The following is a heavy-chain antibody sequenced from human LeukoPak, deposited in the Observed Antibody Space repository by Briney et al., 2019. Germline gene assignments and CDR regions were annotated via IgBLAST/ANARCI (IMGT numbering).Heavy chain of an antibody. CDR1: GGSMNNYY. CDR2: ICDSGST. V-gene: IGHV4-59*01. J-gene: IGHJ5*02. D-gene: IGHD4-17*01. CDR3: ARYDYGDCWFDP. Sequence: SETLSLTCTVSGGSMNNYYWSWIRQAPGKGLEWIGYICDSGSTNYNPSLRSRVTISVDTSKNQFSLKLSSVTAADTALYYCARYDYGDCWFDPWGQGTLVTVSS.